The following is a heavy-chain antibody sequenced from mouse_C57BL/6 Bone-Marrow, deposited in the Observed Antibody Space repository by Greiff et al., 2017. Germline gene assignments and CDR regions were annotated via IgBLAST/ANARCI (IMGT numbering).Heavy chain of an antibody. CDR2: ISRGGDYT. D-gene: IGHD2-5*01. V-gene: IGHV5-9-1*02. CDR3: TRDYSNYEGEMDY. J-gene: IGHJ4*01. Sequence: EVLLVESGEGLVKPGGSLKLSCAASGFTFSSYAMSWVRQTPEKRLEWVAYISRGGDYTYYAHTVKGRFTISRDNARNTLYMQMSSLKSEDTAMYYCTRDYSNYEGEMDYWGQGTSVTVSS. CDR1: GFTFSSYA.